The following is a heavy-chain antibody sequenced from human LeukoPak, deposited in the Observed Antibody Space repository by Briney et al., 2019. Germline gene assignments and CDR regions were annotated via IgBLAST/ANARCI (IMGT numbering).Heavy chain of an antibody. D-gene: IGHD3-22*01. V-gene: IGHV1-18*04. J-gene: IGHJ4*02. Sequence: GASVKVSCKDSGYTFTGYYMHWVRQAPGQGLEWMGWISAYNGNTNYAQKLQGRVTMTTDTSTSTAYMELRSLRSDDTAVYYCASMYYYDSSAGYYFDYWGQGTLVTVSS. CDR2: ISAYNGNT. CDR1: GYTFTGYY. CDR3: ASMYYYDSSAGYYFDY.